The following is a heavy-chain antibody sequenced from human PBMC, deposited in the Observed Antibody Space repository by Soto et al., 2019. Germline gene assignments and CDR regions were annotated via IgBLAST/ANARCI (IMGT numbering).Heavy chain of an antibody. Sequence: QVQLVRSGAEVKKPGSSVKVSCKASGGTFSSYAISWVRQAPGQGLEWMGGIIPIFGTANYAQKFQGRVTITADESTSTAYMELSSLRSEDTAVYYCARPLDPTTVTTPFDYWGQGTLVTVSS. CDR2: IIPIFGTA. CDR3: ARPLDPTTVTTPFDY. V-gene: IGHV1-69*01. CDR1: GGTFSSYA. J-gene: IGHJ4*02. D-gene: IGHD4-17*01.